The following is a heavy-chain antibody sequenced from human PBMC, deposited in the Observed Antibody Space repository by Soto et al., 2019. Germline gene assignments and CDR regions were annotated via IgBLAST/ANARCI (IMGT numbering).Heavy chain of an antibody. Sequence: EIQLLESGGGLVEPGGSLTLSCAASGFTFYDYGMNWVRQAPGKGLEWVSSISGSSRRTDYADSVKGRFVISRDTSKAMVYLEMNRLRAADTAVYYCAKDFSSKGWMGLNAHSDSWGQGILVSVSS. V-gene: IGHV3-23*01. D-gene: IGHD4-4*01. CDR1: GFTFYDYG. CDR2: ISGSSRRT. J-gene: IGHJ5*01. CDR3: AKDFSSKGWMGLNAHSDS.